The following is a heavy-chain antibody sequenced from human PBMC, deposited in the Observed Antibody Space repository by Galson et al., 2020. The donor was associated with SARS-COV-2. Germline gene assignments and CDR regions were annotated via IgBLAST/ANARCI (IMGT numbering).Heavy chain of an antibody. CDR1: GFTFSNYV. J-gene: IGHJ6*02. CDR2: IYYDGTTK. V-gene: IGHV3-33*01. CDR3: AREPVIASHYYYGMDV. D-gene: IGHD6-13*01. Sequence: GGSLRLSCAVSGFTFSNYVMHWVRQAPGKGLEWVALIYYDGTTKYDVDSVKGRFTISRDNSKNTLFLQMNSLRAEDTAVYYCAREPVIASHYYYGMDVWGQGTTVTVSS.